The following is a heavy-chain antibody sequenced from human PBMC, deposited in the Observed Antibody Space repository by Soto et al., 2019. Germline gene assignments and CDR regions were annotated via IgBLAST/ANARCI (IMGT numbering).Heavy chain of an antibody. V-gene: IGHV1-18*04. J-gene: IGHJ5*02. CDR2: ISGYNGNT. D-gene: IGHD3-16*02. Sequence: ASVKVSCKASGYTFTSYGISWVRQAPGQGLEWMGWISGYNGNTNYVQKLQGRVTMTTDTSTSTAYMELRSLRSDDTAVYYCARDVDYGSGGYRWFDPWGQGTLVTVSS. CDR1: GYTFTSYG. CDR3: ARDVDYGSGGYRWFDP.